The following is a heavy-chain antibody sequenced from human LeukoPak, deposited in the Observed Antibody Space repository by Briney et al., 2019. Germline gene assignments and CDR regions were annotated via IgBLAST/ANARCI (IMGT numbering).Heavy chain of an antibody. V-gene: IGHV1-2*02. CDR3: AKGIAAAGQQSYYYYYMDV. Sequence: ASVKVSCKASGYTFTGYYMHWVRQAPGQGLEWMGWINPNSGGTNYAQKFQGRVTMTRDTSISTAYMELSRLRSDDTAVYYCAKGIAAAGQQSYYYYYMDVWGKGTTVTISS. J-gene: IGHJ6*03. CDR2: INPNSGGT. D-gene: IGHD6-13*01. CDR1: GYTFTGYY.